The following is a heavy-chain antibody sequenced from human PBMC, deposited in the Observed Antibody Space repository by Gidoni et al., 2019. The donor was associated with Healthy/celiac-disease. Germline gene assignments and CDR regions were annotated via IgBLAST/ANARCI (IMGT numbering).Heavy chain of an antibody. Sequence: QVQLQESGPGLVKPSETLSLSCTVSGGSISSSYWTWIRQPPGKGLEWIGYIFYSGSTKYNPSLKSRVTISVDTSKNQFSLQLSSVTAADTAVYYCARHSSSWYIDYWGQGTLVTVS. CDR1: GGSISSSY. CDR3: ARHSSSWYIDY. J-gene: IGHJ4*02. D-gene: IGHD6-13*01. V-gene: IGHV4-59*01. CDR2: IFYSGST.